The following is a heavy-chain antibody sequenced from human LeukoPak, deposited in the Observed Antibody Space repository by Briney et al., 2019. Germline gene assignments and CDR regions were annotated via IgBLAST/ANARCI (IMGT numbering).Heavy chain of an antibody. V-gene: IGHV3-23*01. CDR3: AKDSGARWQLLLY. Sequence: GRSLRLSCSASGFTFGDYGMSWVRQAPGKGLEWVSTISGSGGSTYYADSVKGRFTISRDNSKNTLYLQMNSLRAEDTAVYYCAKDSGARWQLLLYWGQGTLVTVSS. CDR1: GFTFGDYG. CDR2: ISGSGGST. J-gene: IGHJ4*02. D-gene: IGHD2-2*01.